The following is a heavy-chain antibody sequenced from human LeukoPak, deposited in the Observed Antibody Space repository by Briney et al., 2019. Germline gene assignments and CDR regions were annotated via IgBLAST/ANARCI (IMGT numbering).Heavy chain of an antibody. CDR1: GYTFTGYY. Sequence: SVKVSCKASGYTFTGYYMHWVRQAPGQGLEWMGRIIPILDVTNYAQKFQGRVTITADQSTSTAYMELSSLRSEDTAGYCCARGGGVDILTGFQYWGQGTLVTVSS. V-gene: IGHV1-69*04. D-gene: IGHD3-9*01. J-gene: IGHJ4*02. CDR2: IIPILDVT. CDR3: ARGGGVDILTGFQY.